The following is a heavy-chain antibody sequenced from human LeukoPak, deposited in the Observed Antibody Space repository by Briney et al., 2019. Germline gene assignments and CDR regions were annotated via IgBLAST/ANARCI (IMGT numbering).Heavy chain of an antibody. Sequence: ASVKVSCKASGYTLSDYYMHWVRQAPGQGLEWMGWINPNSGDTNYAQKFQDRVTMTRDTSISTAYMELSRLRSDDTAVYYCARKEQWLTIDPWGQGTLVTVSS. CDR2: INPNSGDT. J-gene: IGHJ5*02. CDR3: ARKEQWLTIDP. D-gene: IGHD6-19*01. CDR1: GYTLSDYY. V-gene: IGHV1-2*02.